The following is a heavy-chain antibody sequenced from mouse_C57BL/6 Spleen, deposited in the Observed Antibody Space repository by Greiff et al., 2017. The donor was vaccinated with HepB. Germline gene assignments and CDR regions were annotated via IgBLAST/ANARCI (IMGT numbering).Heavy chain of an antibody. CDR2: IHPNSGST. CDR3: ARSYYYDYDDAMDY. D-gene: IGHD2-4*01. V-gene: IGHV1-64*01. Sequence: QVQLQQPGAELVKPGASVKLSCKASGYTFTSYWMHWVKQRPGQGLEWIGTIHPNSGSTNYNEKFKSKATLTVDKSSSTAYMQLSSLTSEDSAVYYCARSYYYDYDDAMDYWGQGTSVTVSS. J-gene: IGHJ4*01. CDR1: GYTFTSYW.